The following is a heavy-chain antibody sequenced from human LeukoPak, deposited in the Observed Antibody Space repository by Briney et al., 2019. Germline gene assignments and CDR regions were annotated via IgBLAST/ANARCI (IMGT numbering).Heavy chain of an antibody. CDR3: ARGGVHYFDF. CDR1: GFTFSDYY. V-gene: IGHV3-23*01. CDR2: INGGGGGT. D-gene: IGHD3-10*01. J-gene: IGHJ4*02. Sequence: GGSLRLSCAASGFTFSDYYMSWIRQAPGKGLEWVSSINGGGGGTYYVDSVKGRFTISRDDSMNTLYLQMNSLRAEDTAVYYCARGGVHYFDFWGQGTLVTVSS.